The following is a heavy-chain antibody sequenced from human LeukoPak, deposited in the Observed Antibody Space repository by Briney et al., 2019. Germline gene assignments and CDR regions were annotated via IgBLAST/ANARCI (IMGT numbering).Heavy chain of an antibody. J-gene: IGHJ4*02. D-gene: IGHD6-6*01. CDR3: ARGPWSIAAPTGSFEY. Sequence: GGSLRLSCAASGFTFSSYSMNWVRQAPGKGLEWVSSISSSSSYIYYADSVKGRFTISRDNAKNSLYLQMNNLRAEDTAVYYCARGPWSIAAPTGSFEYWGQGTLVTVSS. CDR2: ISSSSSYI. V-gene: IGHV3-21*01. CDR1: GFTFSSYS.